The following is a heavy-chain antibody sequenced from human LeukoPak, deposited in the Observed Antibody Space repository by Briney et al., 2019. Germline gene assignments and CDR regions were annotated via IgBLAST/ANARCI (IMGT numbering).Heavy chain of an antibody. CDR1: GYTFTGYY. CDR3: ARDRGAPEVITMVPGGLSY. V-gene: IGHV1-2*02. J-gene: IGHJ4*02. Sequence: ASVKVSCKASGYTFTGYYMHWVRQAPGQGLEWMGWINPNSGGTNYAQKFQGRVTMTRDTSISTAYMELSRLRSDDTAVYYCARDRGAPEVITMVPGGLSYWGQGTLVTVSS. D-gene: IGHD3-10*01. CDR2: INPNSGGT.